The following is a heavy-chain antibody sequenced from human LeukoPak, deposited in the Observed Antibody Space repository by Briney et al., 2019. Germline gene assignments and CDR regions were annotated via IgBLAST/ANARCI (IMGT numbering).Heavy chain of an antibody. V-gene: IGHV1-8*01. D-gene: IGHD3-10*01. Sequence: ASVKVSCKASGYTFTSYDINWVRQATGQGLEWMGWMNPNSGNTGYAQKFQGRVTMTRNTSISTAYMELSSLRSEDTAVYYCARITMVRGVITEYFQHWGQGTLVTVSS. CDR2: MNPNSGNT. J-gene: IGHJ1*01. CDR1: GYTFTSYD. CDR3: ARITMVRGVITEYFQH.